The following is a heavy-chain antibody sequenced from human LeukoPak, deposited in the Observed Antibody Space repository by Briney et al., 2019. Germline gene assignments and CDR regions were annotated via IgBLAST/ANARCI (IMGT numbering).Heavy chain of an antibody. V-gene: IGHV3-7*01. CDR2: IKQDGSEK. Sequence: PGGSLRLSCAASGFTFSSYWMSWVRQAPGKGLEWVANIKQDGSEKYYVDSVKGRFTISRDNAKNSLYLQMNSLRAEDTAVYYCARISEWELPYYFDYWGQGTLVTVSS. J-gene: IGHJ4*02. D-gene: IGHD1-26*01. CDR3: ARISEWELPYYFDY. CDR1: GFTFSSYW.